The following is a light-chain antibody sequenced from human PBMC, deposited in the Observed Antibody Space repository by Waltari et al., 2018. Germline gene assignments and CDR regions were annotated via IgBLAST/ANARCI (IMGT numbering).Light chain of an antibody. Sequence: QSILTQPTSVSGAPGQRVTISCTGSSSNIGAGHDVHWYQAFPGTTPKLLIYGNNKRPPGVPDRVSGSKSGSSASLAINGLQAEDEADYYCQSFDSNVRGGVVFGGGTKVTVL. V-gene: IGLV1-40*01. CDR3: QSFDSNVRGGVV. CDR2: GNN. J-gene: IGLJ3*02. CDR1: SSNIGAGHD.